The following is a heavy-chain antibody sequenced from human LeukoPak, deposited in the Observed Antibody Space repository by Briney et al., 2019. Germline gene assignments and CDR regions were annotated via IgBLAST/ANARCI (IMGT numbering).Heavy chain of an antibody. CDR3: ARGEMATIAYYYYYGMDV. J-gene: IGHJ6*02. V-gene: IGHV3-30-3*01. CDR2: ISYDGSNK. Sequence: GGSLRLSCAASGFTFSSYAMHWVRQAPGKGLEWVAVISYDGSNKYYADSVKGRFTVSRDNSKNTLYLQMNSLRAEDTAVYYCARGEMATIAYYYYYGMDVWGQGTTVTVSS. D-gene: IGHD5-24*01. CDR1: GFTFSSYA.